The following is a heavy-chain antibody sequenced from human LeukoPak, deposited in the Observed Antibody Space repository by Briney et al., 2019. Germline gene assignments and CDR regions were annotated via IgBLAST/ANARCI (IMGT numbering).Heavy chain of an antibody. CDR2: INWTGGST. J-gene: IGHJ5*02. CDR1: GFTPADYG. D-gene: IGHD2-15*01. V-gene: IGHV3-20*04. CDR3: ARDVGCSGGSCPNWFDP. Sequence: PGGSLRLSCAASGFTPADYGMSWVRQAPGKGLEWVSGINWTGGSTGYADSVKGRFTISRDNAKNSLYLKMNSLGAEDTALYYCARDVGCSGGSCPNWFDPWGQGTLVTVSS.